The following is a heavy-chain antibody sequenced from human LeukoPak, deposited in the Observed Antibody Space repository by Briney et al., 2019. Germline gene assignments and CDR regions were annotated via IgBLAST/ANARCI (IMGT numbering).Heavy chain of an antibody. CDR2: IYTSGST. CDR1: GGSISSYY. CDR3: ARDKYSSSLNWFDP. V-gene: IGHV4-4*07. Sequence: PSETLSLTCTVSGGSISSYYWSWIRQPAGKGLEWIGRIYTSGSTNYNPSLKSRVTMSVDTSKNQFSLKPSSVTAADTAVYYCARDKYSSSLNWFDPWGQGTLVTVSS. D-gene: IGHD6-13*01. J-gene: IGHJ5*02.